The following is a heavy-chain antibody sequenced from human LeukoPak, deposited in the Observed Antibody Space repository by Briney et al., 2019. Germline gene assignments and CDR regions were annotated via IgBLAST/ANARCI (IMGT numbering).Heavy chain of an antibody. Sequence: PSETLSLTCTVSGGSISSGSYYWSWIRQPAGKGLEWIGRIYTSGSTNYNPSLKSRVTISVDTSKNQFSLKLSSVTAADTAVYYCARDRGVGDGYNHPIFYYYYYYMDVWGKGTTVTISS. V-gene: IGHV4-61*02. CDR1: GGSISSGSYY. D-gene: IGHD5-24*01. CDR2: IYTSGST. J-gene: IGHJ6*03. CDR3: ARDRGVGDGYNHPIFYYYYYYMDV.